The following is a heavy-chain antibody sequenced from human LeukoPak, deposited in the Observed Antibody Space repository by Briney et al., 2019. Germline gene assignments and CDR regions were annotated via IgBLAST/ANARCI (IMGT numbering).Heavy chain of an antibody. CDR2: ISAYNGNT. V-gene: IGHV1-18*01. D-gene: IGHD3-22*01. CDR1: GYPFKTYG. CDR3: ARPYYYDGYFDY. Sequence: ASVKVSCKASGYPFKTYGISWVRQAPGQGLEWMGWISAYNGNTNYAQNLQGRVTMTTDTSTSTAYMELRSLSSDDTAVYYCARPYYYDGYFDYWGQGTLVTVSS. J-gene: IGHJ4*02.